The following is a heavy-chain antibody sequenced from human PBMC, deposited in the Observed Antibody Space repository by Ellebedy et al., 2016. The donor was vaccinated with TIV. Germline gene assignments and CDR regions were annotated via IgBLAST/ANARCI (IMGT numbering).Heavy chain of an antibody. J-gene: IGHJ5*02. V-gene: IGHV3-7*03. CDR2: IKQDGGDK. D-gene: IGHD4-17*01. CDR3: ARGLSDYGDIKLDL. CDR1: GFTFSTYW. Sequence: GGSLRLSCAASGFTFSTYWMNWVRQAPGKGLEWVANIKQDGGDKNYVDSVKGRFIISRDNARKSVYLQMNSLRAEDAAVYYCARGLSDYGDIKLDLWGQGALVTVSS.